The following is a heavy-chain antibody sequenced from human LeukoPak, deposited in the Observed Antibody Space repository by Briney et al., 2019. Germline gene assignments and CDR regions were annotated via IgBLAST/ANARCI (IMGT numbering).Heavy chain of an antibody. D-gene: IGHD2-2*01. Sequence: GGSLRLSCAASGFTFSSYSMNWVRQAPGKGLEWVSSISSSSSYIYYADSVKGRFTISRDNAKNSLYLQVDSLRAEDTAVYYCARDNIVVVPAAMTAHNWFDLWGQGTLVTVSS. J-gene: IGHJ5*02. V-gene: IGHV3-21*01. CDR3: ARDNIVVVPAAMTAHNWFDL. CDR2: ISSSSSYI. CDR1: GFTFSSYS.